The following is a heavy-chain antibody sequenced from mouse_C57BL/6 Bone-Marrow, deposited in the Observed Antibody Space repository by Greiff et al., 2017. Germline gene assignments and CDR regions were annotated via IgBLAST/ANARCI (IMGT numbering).Heavy chain of an antibody. Sequence: EVKLMESGGGLVKPGGSLKLSCAASGFTFSSYAMSWVRHTPEKRLEWVATISDGGSYTYYPDNVKGRFTISRDNAKNNLYLQMSHLKSEDTAMYYCARDFTTVVDWYFDVWGTGTTVTVSS. J-gene: IGHJ1*03. CDR2: ISDGGSYT. V-gene: IGHV5-4*01. CDR1: GFTFSSYA. D-gene: IGHD1-1*01. CDR3: ARDFTTVVDWYFDV.